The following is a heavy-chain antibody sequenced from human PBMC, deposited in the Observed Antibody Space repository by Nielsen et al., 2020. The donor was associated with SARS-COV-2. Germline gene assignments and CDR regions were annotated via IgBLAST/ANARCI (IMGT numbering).Heavy chain of an antibody. V-gene: IGHV3-11*04. CDR3: AREMVSYFDY. D-gene: IGHD3-10*01. CDR1: GFTFSDYY. CDR2: ISSSGSTI. J-gene: IGHJ4*02. Sequence: GESLKISCAASGFTFSDYYMSWIRQAPGKGLEWVSYISSSGSTIYYADSVKGRFTISRDNAKNSLYLQMNSLRAEDTAVYYCAREMVSYFDYWGQGTLVTVSS.